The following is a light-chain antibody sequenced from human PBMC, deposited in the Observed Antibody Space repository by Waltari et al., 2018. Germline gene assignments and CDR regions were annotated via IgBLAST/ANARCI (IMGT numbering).Light chain of an antibody. CDR3: CSYAGSYTWV. CDR2: DVS. V-gene: IGLV2-11*01. Sequence: QSALTQPRSVSGSPGQSVTISCTGSYNDVGNYNYVSWYKQTPGRAPKLIMYDVSKWAAGGPDRFSGSKSDNMASLTISGLQSEDEGDYYCCSYAGSYTWVFGGGTKVTVL. CDR1: YNDVGNYNY. J-gene: IGLJ3*02.